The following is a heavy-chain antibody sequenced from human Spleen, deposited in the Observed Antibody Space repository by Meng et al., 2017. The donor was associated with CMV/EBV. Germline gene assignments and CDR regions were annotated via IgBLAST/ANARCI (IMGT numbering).Heavy chain of an antibody. Sequence: ASVKVSCKASGYTFANYGISWVRQAPGQGLEWLGRISAYNGNTNYAQKLQGRVTMTTDTSTSTAYMELRSLRSDDTAVYYCASAEGGLWFGELSRFAYWGQGTLVTVSS. D-gene: IGHD3-10*01. J-gene: IGHJ4*02. CDR1: GYTFANYG. CDR2: ISAYNGNT. V-gene: IGHV1-18*01. CDR3: ASAEGGLWFGELSRFAY.